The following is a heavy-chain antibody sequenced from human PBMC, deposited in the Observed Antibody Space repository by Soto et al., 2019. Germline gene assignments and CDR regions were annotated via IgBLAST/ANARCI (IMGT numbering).Heavy chain of an antibody. D-gene: IGHD2-8*01. CDR2: IYYSGRA. J-gene: IGHJ5*02. CDR1: VGSISSGGYY. V-gene: IGHV4-31*03. Sequence: QVQLQESGPGLVKPSQTLSLTCTFSVGSISSGGYYWSWIRQHPGKGLEWIGYIYYSGRAYYNPSLRGRVTMSVDTYKNHISLRLTSVTAADTAVYYCARDGVATPNWFEPWGQGTLVTVSS. CDR3: ARDGVATPNWFEP.